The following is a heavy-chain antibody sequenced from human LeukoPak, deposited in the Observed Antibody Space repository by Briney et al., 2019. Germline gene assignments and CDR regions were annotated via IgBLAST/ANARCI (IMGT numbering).Heavy chain of an antibody. CDR1: GGSFSSYA. D-gene: IGHD4-17*01. V-gene: IGHV1-69*04. CDR2: IIPILGIA. Sequence: GASVKVSCKASGGSFSSYAISWVRQAPAQGLEWMGRIIPILGIANYAQKFQGRVTITTYKSTSTAYMELTSQKSADTGVYYCAIDAYDDYGAYWFDPWGQGTLVTVSS. CDR3: AIDAYDDYGAYWFDP. J-gene: IGHJ5*02.